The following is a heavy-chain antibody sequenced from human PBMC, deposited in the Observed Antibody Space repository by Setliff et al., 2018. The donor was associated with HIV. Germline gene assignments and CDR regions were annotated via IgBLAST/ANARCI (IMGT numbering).Heavy chain of an antibody. CDR2: IYHSGST. CDR1: GYSISSGYY. J-gene: IGHJ4*02. Sequence: SETLSLTCAVSGYSISSGYYWGWIRQPPGKGLEWIGSIYHSGSTNYNPSLKSRVTISVHTSKNQFSLKLSSVTAADTAVYYCARVRRRDGYNFDYWGQGTLVTVSS. CDR3: ARVRRRDGYNFDY. D-gene: IGHD5-12*01. V-gene: IGHV4-38-2*01.